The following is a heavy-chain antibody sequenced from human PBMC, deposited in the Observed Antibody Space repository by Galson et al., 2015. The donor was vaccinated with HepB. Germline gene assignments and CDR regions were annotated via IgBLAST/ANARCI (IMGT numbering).Heavy chain of an antibody. CDR3: ARVNIVATGLDY. Sequence: SLRLSCAASGFIFSDHYMDWVRQAPGKGLEWVGRIRNKAYSYTTKYAASVKGRFTISRDDSLNSLYLQMNSLKAEDTAMYYCARVNIVATGLDYWGQGTLVTVSS. V-gene: IGHV3-72*01. J-gene: IGHJ4*02. D-gene: IGHD5-12*01. CDR1: GFIFSDHY. CDR2: IRNKAYSYTT.